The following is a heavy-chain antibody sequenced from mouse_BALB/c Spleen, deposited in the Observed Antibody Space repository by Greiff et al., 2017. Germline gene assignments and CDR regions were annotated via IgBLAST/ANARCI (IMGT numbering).Heavy chain of an antibody. J-gene: IGHJ3*01. CDR3: AREGDYGGNYAWFAY. CDR1: GYTFTSYW. CDR2: IYPGDGDT. D-gene: IGHD2-1*01. V-gene: IGHV1-87*01. Sequence: QVQLKESGAELARPGASVKLSCKASGYTFTSYWMQWVKQRPGQGLEWIGAIYPGDGDTRYTQKFKGKATLTADKSSSTAYMQLSSLASEDSAVYYCAREGDYGGNYAWFAYWGQGTLVTVSA.